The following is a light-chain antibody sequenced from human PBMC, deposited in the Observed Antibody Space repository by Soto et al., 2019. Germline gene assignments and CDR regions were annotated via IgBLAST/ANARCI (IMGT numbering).Light chain of an antibody. Sequence: DIQMTQSPSSLSASVGDRGNITCRASQSIRTWLAWYQQKPGEAPKVLIYGASRLESGVPSRFSGSGSGTEFTLTIKSLQPEDFATYYCQQYDTYWTFGQATKVDIK. J-gene: IGKJ1*01. CDR3: QQYDTYWT. V-gene: IGKV1-5*01. CDR2: GAS. CDR1: QSIRTW.